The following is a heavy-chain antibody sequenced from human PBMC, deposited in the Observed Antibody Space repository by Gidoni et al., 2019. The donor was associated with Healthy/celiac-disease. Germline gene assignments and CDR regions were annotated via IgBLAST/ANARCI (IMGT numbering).Heavy chain of an antibody. V-gene: IGHV1-69*06. D-gene: IGHD2-21*01. CDR2: IIPIFGTA. Sequence: QVQLVQSAAEVQQPGSSVKVSCKASVCTFSSYAISWVRQAPGQGLEWMGGIIPIFGTANYAQKFQGRVTITADKSTSTAYMELSSLRSEDTAVYYCARMGISRLWYFDYWGQGTLVTVSS. J-gene: IGHJ4*02. CDR1: VCTFSSYA. CDR3: ARMGISRLWYFDY.